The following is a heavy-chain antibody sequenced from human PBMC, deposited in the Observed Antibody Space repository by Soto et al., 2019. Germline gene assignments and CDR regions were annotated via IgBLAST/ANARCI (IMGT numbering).Heavy chain of an antibody. CDR1: GGSFSGYY. CDR3: ARTAAVRGVIKYYYYYGMDV. V-gene: IGHV4-34*01. D-gene: IGHD3-10*01. CDR2: INHSGST. Sequence: SETLSLTCAVYGGSFSGYYWSWLRQPPGKGLEWIGEINHSGSTNYNPSLKSRVTISVDTSKNQFSLKLSSVIAADTAVYYCARTAAVRGVIKYYYYYGMDVWGQGTTVTVSS. J-gene: IGHJ6*02.